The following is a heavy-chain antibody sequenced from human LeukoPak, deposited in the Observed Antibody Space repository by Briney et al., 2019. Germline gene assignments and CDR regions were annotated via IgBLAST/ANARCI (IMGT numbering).Heavy chain of an antibody. Sequence: SETLSLTCTVSGGSISSYYWSWIRQPPGKGLEWIGYIYYSGSTNYNPSLKSRVTISVDTSKNQFSLKLSSVTAADTAVYYCARTYYGSGGGAFDIWGQGTMVTVSS. CDR3: ARTYYGSGGGAFDI. V-gene: IGHV4-59*01. J-gene: IGHJ3*02. CDR2: IYYSGST. CDR1: GGSISSYY. D-gene: IGHD3-10*01.